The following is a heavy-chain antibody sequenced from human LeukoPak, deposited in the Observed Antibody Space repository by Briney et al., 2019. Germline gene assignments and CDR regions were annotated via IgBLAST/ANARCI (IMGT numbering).Heavy chain of an antibody. D-gene: IGHD6-19*01. V-gene: IGHV3-7*03. Sequence: GALSLSYAASGFHFSNYWMKWGRPAPGKGGGWVANIKKDGSEIYYMEYVKGGFTISRDNAKNSLYLQMNSLRAEDTAVYYCATQAGWYLSDHWGQGTLVTVSS. CDR2: IKKDGSEI. J-gene: IGHJ4*02. CDR3: ATQAGWYLSDH. CDR1: GFHFSNYW.